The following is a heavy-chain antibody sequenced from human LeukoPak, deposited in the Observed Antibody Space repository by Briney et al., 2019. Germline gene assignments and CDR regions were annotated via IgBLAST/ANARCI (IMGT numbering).Heavy chain of an antibody. CDR1: GGSFSSYY. J-gene: IGHJ4*02. D-gene: IGHD6-19*01. V-gene: IGHV4-4*07. Sequence: PSETLSLTCTVSGGSFSSYYWNWIRQPAGKGLEWIGRIYSSGSTNYNPSLKSRVTISVDKSKNQLSLKLSSVTAADTAVYYCARGASSGWPYYFDYWGQGTLVTVSS. CDR3: ARGASSGWPYYFDY. CDR2: IYSSGST.